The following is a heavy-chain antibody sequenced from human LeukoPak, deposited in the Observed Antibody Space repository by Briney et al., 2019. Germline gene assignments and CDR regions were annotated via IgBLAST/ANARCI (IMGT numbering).Heavy chain of an antibody. CDR2: ISGSGGST. D-gene: IGHD5-12*01. CDR3: AKGDVYSGYDFLDY. V-gene: IGHV3-23*01. Sequence: GGSLRLSCAASGFTFSSYAMTWVGQAPGKGLEGVSAISGSGGSTYYADSVKARFTISRDNTKNTLYLQMNSLRAEDTAVYYCAKGDVYSGYDFLDYWGQGTLVTVSS. CDR1: GFTFSSYA. J-gene: IGHJ4*02.